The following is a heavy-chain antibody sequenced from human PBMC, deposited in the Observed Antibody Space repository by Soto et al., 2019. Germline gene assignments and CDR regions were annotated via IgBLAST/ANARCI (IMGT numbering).Heavy chain of an antibody. CDR2: INAANGDT. J-gene: IGHJ5*02. D-gene: IGHD6-13*01. V-gene: IGHV1-3*01. Sequence: SVKVACKASGYTLTSYGIDWRRQAPGQRLEWMGWINAANGDTKYSPKFQGRVTITRDTSASTAYMELSSLRSEDTAVYYCVRRHVSATGIDWFGPWGQGTLVTVSS. CDR1: GYTLTSYG. CDR3: VRRHVSATGIDWFGP.